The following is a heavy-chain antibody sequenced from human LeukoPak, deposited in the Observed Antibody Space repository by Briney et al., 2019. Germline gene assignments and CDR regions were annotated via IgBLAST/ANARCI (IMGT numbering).Heavy chain of an antibody. CDR1: GFTFSAYA. D-gene: IGHD2-15*01. J-gene: IGHJ4*02. CDR3: AKDFGSSVGYSPFDY. Sequence: PGRSLRLSCAASGFTFSAYAMHWVRQAPGKGLEWVAFISYDGNTKYYADSVKGRFTISRDSSKNTLSLQTDSLGSDDTAVYYCAKDFGSSVGYSPFDYWGQGTLVTVFS. V-gene: IGHV3-30*18. CDR2: ISYDGNTK.